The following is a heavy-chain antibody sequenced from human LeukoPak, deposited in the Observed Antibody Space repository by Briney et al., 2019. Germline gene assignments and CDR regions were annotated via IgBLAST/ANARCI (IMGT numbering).Heavy chain of an antibody. D-gene: IGHD3-22*01. V-gene: IGHV3-23*01. J-gene: IGHJ6*03. CDR1: GFTFSNYG. CDR2: ISGSGDTT. Sequence: GGSLRLPCAASGFTFSNYGMSWVRQAPGKGLEWVSTISGSGDTTYYADSVKGRFTISRDNSKNTLYLQMNSLRAEDTAVYYCARGLYYDSSGYYYFQYYYYYMDVWGKGTTVTVSS. CDR3: ARGLYYDSSGYYYFQYYYYYMDV.